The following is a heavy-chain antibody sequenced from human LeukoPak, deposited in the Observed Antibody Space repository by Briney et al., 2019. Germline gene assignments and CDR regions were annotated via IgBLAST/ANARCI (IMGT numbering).Heavy chain of an antibody. Sequence: PGGSLRLSCAASGFILRNYAMSWVRQGPGQGPEWVTAISGNDDSTYYADSVKGRFTISRDNSRNTLYLQMNSLRAEDTAIYYCAKGGSGVPHALASWGQGTLVTVSS. V-gene: IGHV3-23*01. D-gene: IGHD2-15*01. J-gene: IGHJ4*02. CDR3: AKGGSGVPHALAS. CDR1: GFILRNYA. CDR2: ISGNDDST.